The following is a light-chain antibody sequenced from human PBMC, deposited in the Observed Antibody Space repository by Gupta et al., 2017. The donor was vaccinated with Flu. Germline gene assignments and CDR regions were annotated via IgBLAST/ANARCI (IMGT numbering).Light chain of an antibody. Sequence: EIVLTQSPATLSLSPGERATLSCRASQSVSRYLAWYQQKPGQAPRLLIYDASNRANGIPARFSGSGSGTVFTLTISSREPEDFAVYYCQQRSNWLFTFGHGTNVDIK. CDR1: QSVSRY. CDR3: QQRSNWLFT. CDR2: DAS. V-gene: IGKV3-11*01. J-gene: IGKJ3*01.